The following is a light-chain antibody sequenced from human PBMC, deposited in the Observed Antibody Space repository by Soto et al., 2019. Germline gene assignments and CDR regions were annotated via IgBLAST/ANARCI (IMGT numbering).Light chain of an antibody. Sequence: IMMTQSPATLSVSPGEGATLSCRASQSVSSNLAWYQHKPGQAPRLLISGASTRATGIPARFSGSGSGTEFTLTISSLQSEDFAVYYCQQYGSSYPWTFGQGTKVEIK. V-gene: IGKV3-15*01. J-gene: IGKJ1*01. CDR2: GAS. CDR3: QQYGSSYPWT. CDR1: QSVSSN.